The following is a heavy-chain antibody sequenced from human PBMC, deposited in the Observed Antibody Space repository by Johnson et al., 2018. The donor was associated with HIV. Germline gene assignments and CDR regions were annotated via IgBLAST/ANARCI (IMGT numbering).Heavy chain of an antibody. J-gene: IGHJ3*02. V-gene: IGHV3-30-3*01. CDR3: AREEGSGEPPNAFDI. CDR2: ISYDGSNK. Sequence: VQLVESGGGVVQPGRSLRLSCAASGFTFSSYAMHWVRQAPGKGLEWVAVISYDGSNKYYADSVKGRFPISRDNSKNTLYLQMNSLRAEDTAVYYCAREEGSGEPPNAFDIWGQGTMVTVSS. CDR1: GFTFSSYA. D-gene: IGHD3-16*01.